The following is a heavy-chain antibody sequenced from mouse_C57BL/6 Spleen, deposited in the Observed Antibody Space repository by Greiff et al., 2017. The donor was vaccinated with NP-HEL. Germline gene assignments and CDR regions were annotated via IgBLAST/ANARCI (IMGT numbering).Heavy chain of an antibody. CDR1: GYTFTDYN. D-gene: IGHD2-2*01. CDR3: ARSAMVTTGYFDY. CDR2: INPNNGGT. Sequence: EVKLQQSGPELVKPGASVKIPCKASGYTFTDYNMDWVKQSHGKSLEWIGDINPNNGGTIYNQKFKGKATLTVDKSSSTAYMELRSLTSEDTAVYYCARSAMVTTGYFDYWGQGTTLTVSS. J-gene: IGHJ2*01. V-gene: IGHV1-18*01.